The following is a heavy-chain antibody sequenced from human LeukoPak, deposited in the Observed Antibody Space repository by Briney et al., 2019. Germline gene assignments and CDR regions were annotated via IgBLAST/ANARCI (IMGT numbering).Heavy chain of an antibody. J-gene: IGHJ5*02. Sequence: SETLSLTCAVYGGSLSGYYWSWIRQPPGKGLEWIGEINHSGSTNYNPSLKSRVTISVDTSKNQFSLKLSSVTAADTAVYYCARFPAPSGWFYFDPWGQGTLVTVSS. CDR3: ARFPAPSGWFYFDP. CDR1: GGSLSGYY. V-gene: IGHV4-34*01. D-gene: IGHD6-19*01. CDR2: INHSGST.